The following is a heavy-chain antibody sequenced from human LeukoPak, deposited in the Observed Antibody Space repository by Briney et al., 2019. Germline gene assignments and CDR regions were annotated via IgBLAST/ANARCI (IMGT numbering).Heavy chain of an antibody. D-gene: IGHD6-19*01. Sequence: GGSLRLSCTASGFTFGDYAMSWFRQAPGRGLEWVSSIRPSGDNTYYGDSVKGRFTISRDNSKNTVYLQMNNMRVDDTAAYYCARVAGWHWFDPWGQGTLVTVSS. J-gene: IGHJ5*02. CDR1: GFTFGDYA. CDR3: ARVAGWHWFDP. V-gene: IGHV3-23*01. CDR2: IRPSGDNT.